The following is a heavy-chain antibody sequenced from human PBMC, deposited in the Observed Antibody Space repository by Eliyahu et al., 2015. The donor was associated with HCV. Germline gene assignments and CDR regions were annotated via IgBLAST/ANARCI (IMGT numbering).Heavy chain of an antibody. J-gene: IGHJ4*02. CDR3: ATGDIMDD. CDR1: GFTSANSW. CDR2: VDPGDGYI. V-gene: IGHV5-10-1*03. Sequence: EVDLVQSGAEVKKPGDSLSISCKVSGFTSANSWITWLRQMSGKGLEWMGRVDPGDGYIKYGPAFQGHVTISIDMSTTTTYLQWRSLKASDTAMYYCATGDIMDDWGQGTLVLVSP. D-gene: IGHD2-2*03.